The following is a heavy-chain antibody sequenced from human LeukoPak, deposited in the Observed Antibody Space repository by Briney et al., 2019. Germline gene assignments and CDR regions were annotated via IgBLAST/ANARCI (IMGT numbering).Heavy chain of an antibody. CDR2: MNPNSGNT. J-gene: IGHJ4*02. V-gene: IGHV1-8*02. CDR3: ARGIAAAGHRSY. CDR1: GGTFSSYA. D-gene: IGHD6-13*01. Sequence: ASVKVSCKASGGTFSSYAISWVRQAPGQGLEWMGWMNPNSGNTGYAQKFQGRVTTTRNTSISTAYMELSSLRSEDTAVYYCARGIAAAGHRSYWGQGTLVTVSS.